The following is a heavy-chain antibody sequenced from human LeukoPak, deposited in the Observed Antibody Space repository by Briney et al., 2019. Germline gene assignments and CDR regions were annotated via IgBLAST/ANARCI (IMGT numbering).Heavy chain of an antibody. CDR3: AMRPQTYSSSWYYFDY. J-gene: IGHJ4*02. CDR1: GYSISSGYY. Sequence: KPSETLSLTCTVYGYSISSGYYWSWIRQPPGKGLEWIGYIYHSGSTYYNPSLKSRVTISVDRSKNQFSLKLSSVTAADTAVYYCAMRPQTYSSSWYYFDYWGQGTLVTVSS. CDR2: IYHSGST. D-gene: IGHD6-13*01. V-gene: IGHV4-38-2*02.